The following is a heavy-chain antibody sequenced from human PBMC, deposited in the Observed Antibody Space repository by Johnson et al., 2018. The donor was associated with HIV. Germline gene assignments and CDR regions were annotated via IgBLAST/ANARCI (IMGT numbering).Heavy chain of an antibody. V-gene: IGHV3-74*01. D-gene: IGHD4-23*01. CDR3: AKESETYGGNIGFQHAFDI. CDR2: INTDGSAT. CDR1: GFTFSTYW. J-gene: IGHJ3*02. Sequence: MQLVESGGGLVQPGGSLRLSCAASGFTFSTYWMHWVRQPPGKGLVWVSRINTDGSATTYADSARGRFTISRDNAKNTLYLQMNSLRAEDTAVYYCAKESETYGGNIGFQHAFDIWGQGTMVTVSS.